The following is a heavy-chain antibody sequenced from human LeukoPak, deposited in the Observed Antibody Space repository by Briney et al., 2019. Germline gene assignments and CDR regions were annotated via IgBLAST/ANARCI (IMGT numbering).Heavy chain of an antibody. CDR3: ARDVGGSLDY. D-gene: IGHD1-26*01. CDR1: GFTFSTYW. J-gene: IGHJ4*02. Sequence: GGSLRLSCAAAGFTFSTYWMAWVRQAPGKGLEWVANIKEDESAKHQADSVKGRFTISRDNAQNSVYLQMSSLRGEDTAVYYCARDVGGSLDYWGQGTLVTVSS. V-gene: IGHV3-7*01. CDR2: IKEDESAK.